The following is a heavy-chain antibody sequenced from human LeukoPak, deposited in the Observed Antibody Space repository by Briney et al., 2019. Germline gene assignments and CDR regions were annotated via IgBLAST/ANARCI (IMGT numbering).Heavy chain of an antibody. J-gene: IGHJ3*02. CDR1: VGSLCGYY. CDR2: INHSGST. V-gene: IGHV4-34*01. Sequence: PSETLSLTCALYVGSLCGYYWSCIRDPPGKRREWIGEINHSGSTNYKPTLKSRVTISVDTSKNQFSLKLSSVTAADTAVYYCARRWGWLQFVHDAFDIWGQGTMVTVSS. CDR3: ARRWGWLQFVHDAFDI. D-gene: IGHD5-24*01.